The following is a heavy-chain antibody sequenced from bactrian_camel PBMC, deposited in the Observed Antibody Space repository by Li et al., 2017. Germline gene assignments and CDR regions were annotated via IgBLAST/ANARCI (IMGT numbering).Heavy chain of an antibody. CDR1: IGRYSTHC. D-gene: IGHD5*01. CDR2: IDSDGTA. CDR3: VAARYCKTAADLDRYLEV. Sequence: HVQLVESGGGSVEAGGSLTLSCVESIGRYSTHCMGWFRQAPGKEREGVAQIDSDGTANYADSVRGRFIISRDNTKNTLYLQMNNPKTEDTAVYYCVAARYCKTAADLDRYLEVGGSRHPGHRL. J-gene: IGHJ2*01. V-gene: IGHV3S57*01.